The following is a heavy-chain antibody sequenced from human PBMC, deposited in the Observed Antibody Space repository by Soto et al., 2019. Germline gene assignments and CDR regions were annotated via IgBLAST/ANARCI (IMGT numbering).Heavy chain of an antibody. V-gene: IGHV3-74*01. J-gene: IGHJ3*02. CDR3: ARGGRSYCSGGRCYSGFLVDDALDI. Sequence: RGSVIHSCAASGFTFRSDWMNWVRQAPGKGLVWVSRLTRDGSSTSYADSVKRRFTIYRDNAKNTLYLQMNSLRAEDTAVYYCARGGRSYCSGGRCYSGFLVDDALDIWGQGTMVT. D-gene: IGHD2-15*01. CDR2: LTRDGSST. CDR1: GFTFRSDW.